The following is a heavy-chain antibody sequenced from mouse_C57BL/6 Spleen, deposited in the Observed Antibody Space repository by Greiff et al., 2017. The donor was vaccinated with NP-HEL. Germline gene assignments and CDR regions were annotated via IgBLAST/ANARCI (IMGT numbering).Heavy chain of an antibody. CDR1: GYTFTSYG. V-gene: IGHV1-81*01. CDR3: ARRGGRFAY. Sequence: VQLQQSGAELARPGASVKLSCKASGYTFTSYGISWVKQRTGQGLEWIGEIYPRSGNTYYNEKFKGKAILTADKSSSTAYMELRSLTSEDSAVYFCARRGGRFAYWGQGTLVTVSA. J-gene: IGHJ3*01. CDR2: IYPRSGNT.